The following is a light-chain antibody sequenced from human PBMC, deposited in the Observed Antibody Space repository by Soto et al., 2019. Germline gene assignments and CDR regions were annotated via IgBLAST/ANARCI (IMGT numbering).Light chain of an antibody. Sequence: DVQMTQSPSSLSAAVGDRVTITCRASRDISSSLPWYQQKPGKVPKLLIYAASTLHAGVQSRFSGSGSGTFFTLTINSLKPEDVATYYCQKYNRAPNTFGRGTRLEIK. J-gene: IGKJ2*01. CDR2: AAS. CDR1: RDISSS. CDR3: QKYNRAPNT. V-gene: IGKV1-27*01.